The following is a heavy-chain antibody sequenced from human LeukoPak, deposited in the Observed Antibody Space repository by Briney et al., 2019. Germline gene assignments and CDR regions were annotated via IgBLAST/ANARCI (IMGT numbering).Heavy chain of an antibody. J-gene: IGHJ3*02. D-gene: IGHD3-10*01. Sequence: GGSLRLSCAASGFTFSRYWMSWVRQAPGRGLEWVANIKHDGSQKYYVDSVKGRITISRDNAKNSLYPQMTSLRAEDTAVYYCARDGMEGIKAFDIWGQGTMVTVSS. CDR3: ARDGMEGIKAFDI. CDR1: GFTFSRYW. CDR2: IKHDGSQK. V-gene: IGHV3-7*05.